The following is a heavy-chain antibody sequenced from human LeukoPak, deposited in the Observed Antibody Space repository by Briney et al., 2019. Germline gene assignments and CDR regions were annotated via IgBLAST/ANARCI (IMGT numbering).Heavy chain of an antibody. CDR1: GFTFSSYS. J-gene: IGHJ3*02. CDR3: ARDSTGWQADSFDI. CDR2: ISSSSSYI. V-gene: IGHV3-21*06. D-gene: IGHD2-8*02. Sequence: GGSLRLSCAASGFTFSSYSMNWVRQAPGKGLEWVSSISSSSSYIYYADSVKGRFTISRDNGKNSLYLQMNSLRVEDTAVYFCARDSTGWQADSFDIWGQGTMVTVSS.